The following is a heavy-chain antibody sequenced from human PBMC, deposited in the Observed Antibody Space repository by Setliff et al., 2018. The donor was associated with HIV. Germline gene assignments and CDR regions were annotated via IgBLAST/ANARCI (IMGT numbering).Heavy chain of an antibody. CDR1: GFTFSSYE. CDR3: TRNPVSTWIPLFHHYYYGMDV. D-gene: IGHD5-12*01. V-gene: IGHV3-23*01. CDR2: ISGSGGST. Sequence: GGSLRLSCAASGFTFSSYEMDWFRQAPGKGLEWVSAISGSGGSTYYADSVKGRFTISRDNSKNTLYLQMNSLRAEDTAVYYCTRNPVSTWIPLFHHYYYGMDVWGQGTTVTVSS. J-gene: IGHJ6*02.